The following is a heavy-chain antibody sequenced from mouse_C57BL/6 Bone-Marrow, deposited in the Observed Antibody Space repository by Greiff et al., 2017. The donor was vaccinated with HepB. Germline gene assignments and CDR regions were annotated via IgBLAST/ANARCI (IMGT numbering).Heavy chain of an antibody. D-gene: IGHD2-5*01. Sequence: EVKLQESGGDLVKPGGSLKLSCAASGFTFSSYGMSWVRQTPDKRLEWVATISSGGSYTYYPDSVKGRFTISRDNAKNTLYLQMSSLKSEDTAMYYWARHGYYSNYEAFFDYWGQGTTLTVSS. CDR1: GFTFSSYG. CDR2: ISSGGSYT. CDR3: ARHGYYSNYEAFFDY. J-gene: IGHJ2*01. V-gene: IGHV5-6*01.